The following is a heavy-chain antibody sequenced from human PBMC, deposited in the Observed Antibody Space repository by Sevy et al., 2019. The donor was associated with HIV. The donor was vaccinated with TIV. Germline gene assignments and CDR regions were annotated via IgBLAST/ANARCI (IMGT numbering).Heavy chain of an antibody. V-gene: IGHV1-2*02. D-gene: IGHD3-22*01. CDR2: INPDNGGT. J-gene: IGHJ5*02. CDR3: ARGYYDSSGSLAWLDP. CDR1: GYTFTGNY. Sequence: ASVKVSCKASGYTFTGNYLHWVRQAPGQGLEWMGWINPDNGGTSSAQNFQDRVTMTRDTSISTAYMELTSLKSDDTAVYYCARGYYDSSGSLAWLDPWGQGALVTVSS.